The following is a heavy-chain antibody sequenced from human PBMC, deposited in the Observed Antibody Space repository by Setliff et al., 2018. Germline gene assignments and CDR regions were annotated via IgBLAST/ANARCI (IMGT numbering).Heavy chain of an antibody. CDR1: GYSISSGYY. Sequence: SETLFLTCAVSGYSISSGYYWGWIRQAPGKGLEWIASIYRSGSTYYNPSLMSRVTISVDTSKNQFPLTLSSVTASDTAVFYCARQLCSSGYCYATTFDYWGQGTLVTVSS. D-gene: IGHD3-22*01. V-gene: IGHV4-38-2*01. J-gene: IGHJ4*02. CDR3: ARQLCSSGYCYATTFDY. CDR2: IYRSGST.